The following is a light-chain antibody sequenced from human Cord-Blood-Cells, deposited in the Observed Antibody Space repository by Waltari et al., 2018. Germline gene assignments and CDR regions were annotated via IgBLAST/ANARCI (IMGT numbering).Light chain of an antibody. Sequence: SYELTQPPSVSVSPGQTASITCSGDKLGDKYACWYQQKPGQSPVLVIYQDSKRPSGIPERFSGSNSGNTGTLAISGTQAMDEADYYCQAWDSSTVLFGGGTKLTVL. CDR1: KLGDKY. V-gene: IGLV3-1*01. CDR3: QAWDSSTVL. J-gene: IGLJ2*01. CDR2: QDS.